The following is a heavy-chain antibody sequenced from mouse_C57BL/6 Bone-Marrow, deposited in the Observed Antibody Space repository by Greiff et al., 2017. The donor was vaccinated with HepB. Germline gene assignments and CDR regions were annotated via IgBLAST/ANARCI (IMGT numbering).Heavy chain of an antibody. V-gene: IGHV6-3*01. CDR2: IRLKSDNYAT. CDR1: GFTFSNYW. Sequence: EVQGVESGGGLVQPGGSMKLSCVASGFTFSNYWMNWVRQSPEKGLEWVAQIRLKSDNYATHYAVSVKGRFTISRDDSKSSVYLQMNNLRAEDTGIYYCTGILRMSWGQGTTLTVSS. CDR3: TGILRMS. J-gene: IGHJ2*01.